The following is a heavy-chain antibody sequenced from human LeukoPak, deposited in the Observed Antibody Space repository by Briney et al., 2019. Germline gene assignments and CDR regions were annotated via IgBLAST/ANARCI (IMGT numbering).Heavy chain of an antibody. J-gene: IGHJ4*02. V-gene: IGHV3-23*01. D-gene: IGHD2-15*01. CDR2: ISGSGGST. Sequence: PGGSLRLSCAASGFTFSSYAMSWVRQAPGKGLEWVSAISGSGGSTYYADSVKGRFTISRDNSKNTLYLQMNSLRAEDTAVYYCAREIIGYCSGGSCYGGVFDYWGQGTLVTVSS. CDR3: AREIIGYCSGGSCYGGVFDY. CDR1: GFTFSSYA.